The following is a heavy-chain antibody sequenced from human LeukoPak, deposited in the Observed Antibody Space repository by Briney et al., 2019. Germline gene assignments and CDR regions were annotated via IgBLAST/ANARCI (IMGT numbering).Heavy chain of an antibody. CDR3: ARSYCGGDCYSYYFDY. V-gene: IGHV4-61*02. CDR2: IYTSGST. J-gene: IGHJ4*02. D-gene: IGHD2-21*01. Sequence: SETLSLTCTVSGGSISSGSYYWSWIRQPAGKGLEWIGRIYTSGSTNYNPSLKSRVPISVDTSKNQFSLKLSSVTAADTAVYYCARSYCGGDCYSYYFDYWGQGTLVTVSS. CDR1: GGSISSGSYY.